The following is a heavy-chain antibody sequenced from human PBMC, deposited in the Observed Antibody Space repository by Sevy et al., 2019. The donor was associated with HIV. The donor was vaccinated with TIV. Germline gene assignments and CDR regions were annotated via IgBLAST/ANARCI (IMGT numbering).Heavy chain of an antibody. CDR2: INHSGST. J-gene: IGHJ3*02. Sequence: SETLSLTCAVYGGSFSGYYWRWIRQPPGRGLEWIGEINHSGSTNYNPSLKSRVTISVDTSKNQFSLKLSSVTAADTAVYYCASHCGSTSCSHAFDIWGQWTMVTVSS. D-gene: IGHD2-2*01. CDR1: GGSFSGYY. CDR3: ASHCGSTSCSHAFDI. V-gene: IGHV4-34*01.